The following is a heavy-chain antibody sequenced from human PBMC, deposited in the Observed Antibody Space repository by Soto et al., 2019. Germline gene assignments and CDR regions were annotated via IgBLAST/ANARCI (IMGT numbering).Heavy chain of an antibody. CDR2: ISYDGNRK. CDR1: GFSFSTCG. J-gene: IGHJ5*02. Sequence: QVQLVESGGAMVQPGRSLRLSCVGSGFSFSTCGMHWVRQAPGKGLEWVAVISYDGNRKYYGDSVKGRFTISRDNSNNTLYLQMNSLRAEDTAVYYCAKDRGLRLSLYYYGSGSDAWGQGTLVTVSS. V-gene: IGHV3-30*18. D-gene: IGHD3-10*01. CDR3: AKDRGLRLSLYYYGSGSDA.